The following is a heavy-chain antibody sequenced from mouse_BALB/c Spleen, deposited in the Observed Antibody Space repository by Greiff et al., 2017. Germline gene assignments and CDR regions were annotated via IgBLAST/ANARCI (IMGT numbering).Heavy chain of an antibody. CDR2: INPSTGYT. Sequence: QVQLKQSGAELAKPGASVKMSCKASGYTFTSYWMHWVKQRPGQGLEWIGYINPSTGYTEYNQKFKDKATLTADKSSSTAYMQLSSLTSEDSAVYYCARGPYSFAYWGQGTLVTVSA. J-gene: IGHJ3*01. CDR1: GYTFTSYW. V-gene: IGHV1-7*01. D-gene: IGHD2-10*01. CDR3: ARGPYSFAY.